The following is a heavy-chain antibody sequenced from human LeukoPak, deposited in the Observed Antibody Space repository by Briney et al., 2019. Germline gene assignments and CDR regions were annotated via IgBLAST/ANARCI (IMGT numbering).Heavy chain of an antibody. J-gene: IGHJ5*02. D-gene: IGHD3-3*01. CDR3: ARRRRTTIFGEGGWFDP. CDR2: IYPGDSDT. CDR1: GYSFTSYW. V-gene: IGHV5-51*01. Sequence: KPGESLKISCKGSGYSFTSYWIGWVRQMPGKGLEWMGIIYPGDSDTRYSPSFQGQVTISADKSISTAYLQWSSLKASDTAMYYCARRRRTTIFGEGGWFDPWGQGTLVTVSS.